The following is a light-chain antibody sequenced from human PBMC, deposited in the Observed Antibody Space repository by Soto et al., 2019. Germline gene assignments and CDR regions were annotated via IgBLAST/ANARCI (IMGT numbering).Light chain of an antibody. CDR3: HQYYSSPPRT. CDR1: QSVLYSSNNKNY. Sequence: DIVMTQPPDSLAVSLGERATINCKSSQSVLYSSNNKNYLAWYQQKPGQSPKLLIYWASTRESGVPDRFSGSGSGTDFTLTISSLQAEDVAVYYCHQYYSSPPRTFGQGTKVEVK. CDR2: WAS. V-gene: IGKV4-1*01. J-gene: IGKJ1*01.